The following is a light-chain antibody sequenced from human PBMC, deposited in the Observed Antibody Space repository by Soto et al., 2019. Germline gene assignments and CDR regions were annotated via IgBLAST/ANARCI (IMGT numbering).Light chain of an antibody. CDR1: QSVFYISHNKNY. CDR2: DTS. J-gene: IGKJ5*01. Sequence: DIVMTQSPDSLAVSLVESATIIFKSIQSVFYISHNKNYLAWYQQKPGQPPRLLIYDTSTRATGIPARFSGSGSGTEFTLTINSLQSEDLAVYYCQQYNNWFLISFGQGTRLEIK. V-gene: IGKV4-1*01. CDR3: QQYNNWFLIS.